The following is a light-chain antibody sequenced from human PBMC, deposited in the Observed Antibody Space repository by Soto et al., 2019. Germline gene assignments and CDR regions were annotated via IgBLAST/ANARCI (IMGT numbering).Light chain of an antibody. CDR2: AAS. J-gene: IGKJ5*01. CDR1: QNIDNH. Sequence: DIQLTQSPSTLSASLGDSVSISCRASQNIDNHLDWYRQRSGEAPEVLIYAASALRDGVSSRVSGRAYGTECTLTINNLLPEDFATYDCQQSSSSPPITFGQATRMDI. CDR3: QQSSSSPPIT. V-gene: IGKV1-39*01.